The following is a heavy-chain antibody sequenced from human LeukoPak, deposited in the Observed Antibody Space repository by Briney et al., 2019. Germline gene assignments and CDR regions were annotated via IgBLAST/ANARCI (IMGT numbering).Heavy chain of an antibody. Sequence: GGSLRLSCAASGFTFSTYSLNWVRQAPGKGLEWLSYIGSSSSPIYYADSVKCRFTISRDNAKNSLYLQMNGLRDDDTAVYYCAGSSWGNYEGYWGQGTLVTVSS. D-gene: IGHD3-16*01. J-gene: IGHJ4*02. V-gene: IGHV3-48*02. CDR1: GFTFSTYS. CDR3: AGSSWGNYEGY. CDR2: IGSSSSPI.